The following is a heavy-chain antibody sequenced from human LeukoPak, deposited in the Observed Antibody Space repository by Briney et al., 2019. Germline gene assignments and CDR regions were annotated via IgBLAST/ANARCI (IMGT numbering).Heavy chain of an antibody. CDR3: ARLGRFLRNNDY. Sequence: PGRSLRLSCAASGFTFSDYYMSWIRQAPGKGLEWVSYISSSGSTIHYADSVKGRFTISRDNAKNSLYLQMNSLRAEDTAVYYCARLGRFLRNNDYWGQGTLVTVSS. CDR2: ISSSGSTI. D-gene: IGHD3-3*01. J-gene: IGHJ4*02. CDR1: GFTFSDYY. V-gene: IGHV3-11*01.